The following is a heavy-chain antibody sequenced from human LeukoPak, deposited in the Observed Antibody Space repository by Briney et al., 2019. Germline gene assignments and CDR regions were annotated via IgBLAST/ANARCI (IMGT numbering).Heavy chain of an antibody. CDR3: ARQGVAGKDY. CDR1: GFSFSSYS. CDR2: ISSSSSYI. Sequence: GGSLRLSCAASGFSFSSYSMNWVRQAPGKGLEWVSSISSSSSYIYYADSVQGRFTISRDNAKNSLYLQTNSLRAEDTAVYYCARQGVAGKDYWGQGTLVTVSS. D-gene: IGHD6-19*01. V-gene: IGHV3-21*01. J-gene: IGHJ4*02.